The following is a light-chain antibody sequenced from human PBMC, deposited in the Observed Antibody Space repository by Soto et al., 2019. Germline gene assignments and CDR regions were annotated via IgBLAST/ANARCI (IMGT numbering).Light chain of an antibody. V-gene: IGKV1-5*03. CDR1: QSISSW. CDR3: QQSFT. CDR2: KAS. Sequence: DIQMTQSPSTLSASVGDRVTITCRASQSISSWLAWYQQKPGKAPKLLIYKASTLESGVPSRFSGSGSGTAFTLAISSLQADDFATYYCQQSFTFGPGTKVYIK. J-gene: IGKJ3*01.